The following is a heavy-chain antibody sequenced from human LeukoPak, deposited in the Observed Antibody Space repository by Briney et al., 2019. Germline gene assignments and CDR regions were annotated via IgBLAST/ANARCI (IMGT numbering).Heavy chain of an antibody. CDR1: GFTFSDHF. CDR2: SRNKAKSYAT. CDR3: VRVGSVAGSDYLDY. V-gene: IGHV3-72*01. Sequence: GGSLRLSCAVSGFTFSDHFLDWVRQAPGKGLEWVGRSRNKAKSYATEYAASVKGKFTISRDDSKNSLYLQMNGLKTADTAVYYCVRVGSVAGSDYLDYWGQGTLVTVSS. J-gene: IGHJ4*02. D-gene: IGHD6-19*01.